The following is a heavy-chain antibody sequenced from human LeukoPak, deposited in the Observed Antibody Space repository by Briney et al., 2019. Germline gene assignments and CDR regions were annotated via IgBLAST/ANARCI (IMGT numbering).Heavy chain of an antibody. CDR3: ARRYCTPSSCYSDY. Sequence: PGGSLRLSCAASGFTFSSYCMSWVRQAPGKGLEWVANIKQDGRENYYVDSVKGRFTISRDNAKNSLYLQMNSLRDEDTAVYFCARRYCTPSSCYSDYWGQGALVTVSS. J-gene: IGHJ4*02. V-gene: IGHV3-7*03. CDR1: GFTFSSYC. D-gene: IGHD2-8*01. CDR2: IKQDGREN.